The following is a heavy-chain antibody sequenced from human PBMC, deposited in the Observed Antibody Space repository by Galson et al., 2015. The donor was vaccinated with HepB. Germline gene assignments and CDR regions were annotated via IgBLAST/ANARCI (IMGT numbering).Heavy chain of an antibody. CDR2: IYPGDSDT. V-gene: IGHV5-51*01. Sequence: QSGAEVKKPGESLKISCKGSGYSFTSYWIGWVRQMPGKGLEWMGIIYPGDSDTRYSPSFQGQVTISADKSISTAYLQWSSLKASDTAMYYCARRGERGYNYGVVEYYFDYWGQGTLVTVSS. D-gene: IGHD5-18*01. J-gene: IGHJ4*02. CDR1: GYSFTSYW. CDR3: ARRGERGYNYGVVEYYFDY.